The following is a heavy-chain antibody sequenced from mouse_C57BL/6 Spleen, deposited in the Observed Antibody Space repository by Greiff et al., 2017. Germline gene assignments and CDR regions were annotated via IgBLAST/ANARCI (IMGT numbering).Heavy chain of an antibody. Sequence: VQVVESGAELARPGASVKLSCKASGYTFTSYGISWVKQRTGQGLEWIGEIYPRSGNTYYNEKFKGKATLTADKSSSTAYMELRSLTSEDSAVYFCASSGFDYWGQGTTLTVSS. J-gene: IGHJ2*01. V-gene: IGHV1-81*01. CDR2: IYPRSGNT. CDR3: ASSGFDY. D-gene: IGHD3-2*02. CDR1: GYTFTSYG.